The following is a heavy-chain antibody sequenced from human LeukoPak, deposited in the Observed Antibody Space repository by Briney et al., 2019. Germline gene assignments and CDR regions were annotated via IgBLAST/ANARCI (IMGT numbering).Heavy chain of an antibody. Sequence: GGSLRLSCAASGFTFSSYGMHWVRQAPGKGLEWVAVISYDGSNKYYADSVKGRFTISRDNSKNTLYLQMNSLRAEDTAVYYCAGETTVVSYFDYWGQGTLVTVSS. CDR2: ISYDGSNK. J-gene: IGHJ4*02. D-gene: IGHD4-23*01. CDR1: GFTFSSYG. V-gene: IGHV3-30*03. CDR3: AGETTVVSYFDY.